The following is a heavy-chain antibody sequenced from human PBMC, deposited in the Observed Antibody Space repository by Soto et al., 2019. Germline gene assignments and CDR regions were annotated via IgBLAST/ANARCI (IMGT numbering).Heavy chain of an antibody. Sequence: GGSLRLSCAASGFTFSNYGMHWVRQAPGKGLEWVAFISGDGSNKYYADSMKGRFTMSRDNSKSTLYLQMNSLRVEDTAVYYCTKRRNVLRFLEWSSGMEVWGQGTTVTVS. CDR2: ISGDGSNK. D-gene: IGHD3-3*01. CDR1: GFTFSNYG. CDR3: TKRRNVLRFLEWSSGMEV. J-gene: IGHJ6*02. V-gene: IGHV3-30*18.